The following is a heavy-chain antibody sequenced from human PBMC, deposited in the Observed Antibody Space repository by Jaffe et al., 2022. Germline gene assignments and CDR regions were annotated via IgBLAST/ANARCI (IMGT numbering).Heavy chain of an antibody. CDR2: IRYDGSNK. J-gene: IGHJ4*02. CDR3: AKEGGTRTVSDFDY. D-gene: IGHD1-1*01. V-gene: IGHV3-30*02. Sequence: QVQLVESGGGVVQPGGSLRLSCAASGFTFSSYGMHWVRQAPGKGLEWVAFIRYDGSNKYYADSVKGRFTISRDNSKNTLYLQMNSLRAEDTAVYYCAKEGGTRTVSDFDYWGQGTLVTVSS. CDR1: GFTFSSYG.